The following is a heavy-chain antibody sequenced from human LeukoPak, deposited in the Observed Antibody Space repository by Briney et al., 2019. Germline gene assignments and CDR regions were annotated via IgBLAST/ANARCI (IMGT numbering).Heavy chain of an antibody. J-gene: IGHJ4*02. D-gene: IGHD2-15*01. V-gene: IGHV4-34*01. CDR2: INHSGST. CDR3: ASGILFSGGTTFDC. CDR1: GGSFSGYY. Sequence: SETLSLTCAVYGGSFSGYYRSWIRQPPGKGLEWIGEINHSGSTNYNPSLKSRVTISVDTSKNLFSLKLSSVTAADTAVYYCASGILFSGGTTFDCWGQGTLVTVSS.